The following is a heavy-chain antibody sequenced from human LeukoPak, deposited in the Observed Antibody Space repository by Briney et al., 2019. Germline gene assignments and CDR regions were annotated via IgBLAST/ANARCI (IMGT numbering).Heavy chain of an antibody. D-gene: IGHD2-21*02. V-gene: IGHV5-51*01. J-gene: IGHJ3*02. CDR1: GYNFTNYW. Sequence: GESLKIPCKGSGYNFTNYWIAWGRQMPGKGVGWVGIMYPGESDTRYSPSFRGPVTISADKFISNAYLQWRSLKASDTAMYYCARLDALSSYCGGDCHPDAFDIWGQGTMVTVSS. CDR3: ARLDALSSYCGGDCHPDAFDI. CDR2: MYPGESDT.